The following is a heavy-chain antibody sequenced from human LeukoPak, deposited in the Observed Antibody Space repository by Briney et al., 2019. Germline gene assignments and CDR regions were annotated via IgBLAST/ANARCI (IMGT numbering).Heavy chain of an antibody. Sequence: GGSLRLSCEGSAFIFSGHWMNWVRQTPGKGLEWVGRIKSKTDGGTTDYAAPVKGRFTISRDDSRTTLYLQMNSLKTEDTAVYYCTTDSGLGFDPWGQGTLVTVSS. J-gene: IGHJ5*02. V-gene: IGHV3-15*07. CDR1: AFIFSGHW. CDR3: TTDSGLGFDP. CDR2: IKSKTDGGTT. D-gene: IGHD3/OR15-3a*01.